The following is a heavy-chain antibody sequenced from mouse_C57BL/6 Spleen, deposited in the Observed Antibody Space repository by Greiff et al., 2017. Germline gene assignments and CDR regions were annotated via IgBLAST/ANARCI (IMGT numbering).Heavy chain of an antibody. V-gene: IGHV1-59*01. Sequence: VQLQQPGAELVRPGASVKLSCKASGYTFTSYWMHWVKQRPGQGLEWIGVIDPSDSYTNYNQKFKGKATLTVDTSSSTAYMQLSSLTSEDSAVYYGARDEEGYSPSYFEVWGTGTTVTVSS. J-gene: IGHJ1*03. CDR2: IDPSDSYT. CDR1: GYTFTSYW. CDR3: ARDEEGYSPSYFEV. D-gene: IGHD2-3*01.